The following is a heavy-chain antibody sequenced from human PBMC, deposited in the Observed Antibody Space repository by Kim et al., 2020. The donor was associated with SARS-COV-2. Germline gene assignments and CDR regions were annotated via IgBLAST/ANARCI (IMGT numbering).Heavy chain of an antibody. V-gene: IGHV3-48*02. D-gene: IGHD3-9*01. CDR3: ARSLDDDILGVTDY. CDR2: ISSSSSTI. J-gene: IGHJ4*02. Sequence: GGSLRLSCAASGFTFSSYSMNWVRQAPGKGLEWVSYISSSSSTIYYADSVKGRFTISRDNAKNSLYLQMNSLRDEDTAVYYCARSLDDDILGVTDYWGQGTLVTVSS. CDR1: GFTFSSYS.